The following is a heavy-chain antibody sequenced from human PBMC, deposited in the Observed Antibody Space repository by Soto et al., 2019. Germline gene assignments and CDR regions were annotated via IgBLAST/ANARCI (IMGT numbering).Heavy chain of an antibody. V-gene: IGHV3-30-3*01. Sequence: GGSLRLSCAASGFTFSSYAMHWVRQAPGQGLEWVALISYDGSNKYYADSVKGRFTISRDNSKNTLYLQMNSLRPEDTAVYHCARDQGGTTLYYHSMDVWGQGTTVTVSS. CDR1: GFTFSSYA. D-gene: IGHD1-7*01. J-gene: IGHJ6*02. CDR3: ARDQGGTTLYYHSMDV. CDR2: ISYDGSNK.